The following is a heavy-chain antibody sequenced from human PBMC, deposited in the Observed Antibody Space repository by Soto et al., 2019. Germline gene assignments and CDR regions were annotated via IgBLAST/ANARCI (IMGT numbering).Heavy chain of an antibody. CDR1: GFAFSSYW. V-gene: IGHV3-7*01. Sequence: GGSLRLSCAASGFAFSSYWMTWVRQAPGKGLQWVAHIKQDGSEEYYLDSVKGRFAISRDNAKNSLYLQMNRLRVEDTAVYYCARDEGNEFVWGTYAFDIWGQGTMVPVSS. D-gene: IGHD3-16*01. J-gene: IGHJ3*02. CDR3: ARDEGNEFVWGTYAFDI. CDR2: IKQDGSEE.